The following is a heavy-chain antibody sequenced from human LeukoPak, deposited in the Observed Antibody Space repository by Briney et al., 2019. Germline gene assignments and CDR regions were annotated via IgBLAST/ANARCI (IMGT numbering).Heavy chain of an antibody. CDR2: IYYNGAT. CDR1: GGSISTTSNY. D-gene: IGHD2-15*01. Sequence: SETLSLTCTVSGGSISTTSNYWGWIRQPPGKGLEWIATIYYNGATQYNPSLKSRVTISIDTSRNQFSLKLSSVTAADTAVYYCARDHSTGGSGKGGLDYWGQGTLVTVSS. J-gene: IGHJ4*02. CDR3: ARDHSTGGSGKGGLDY. V-gene: IGHV4-39*07.